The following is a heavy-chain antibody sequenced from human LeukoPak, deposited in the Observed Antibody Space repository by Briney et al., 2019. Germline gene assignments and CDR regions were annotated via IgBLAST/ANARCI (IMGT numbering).Heavy chain of an antibody. Sequence: GGSLRLSCAASGFTFSSYSMNWVRQAPGKGLEWVSSISSSSSYIYYADSVKGRFTISRDNAKNSLYLQMNSLRAEDTAVYYCAREAGSQGAPGYYYYMDVWGKGTTVTVSS. CDR3: AREAGSQGAPGYYYYMDV. D-gene: IGHD3-10*01. CDR2: ISSSSSYI. V-gene: IGHV3-21*01. J-gene: IGHJ6*03. CDR1: GFTFSSYS.